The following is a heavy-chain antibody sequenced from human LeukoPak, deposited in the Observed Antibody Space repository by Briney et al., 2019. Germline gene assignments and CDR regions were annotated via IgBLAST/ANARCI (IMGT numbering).Heavy chain of an antibody. V-gene: IGHV3-21*01. CDR2: ISSSSSYI. D-gene: IGHD3-22*01. CDR1: GFTFSSYS. Sequence: PGGSLRLSCAASGFTFSSYSMNWVRQAPGKGLEWVSSISSSSSYIYYADSVKGRFTISRDNAKNSLYLQMNSLRAEDTAVYYCASCYYYDSSGYYYVHWGPGTLVTVSS. CDR3: ASCYYYDSSGYYYVH. J-gene: IGHJ4*02.